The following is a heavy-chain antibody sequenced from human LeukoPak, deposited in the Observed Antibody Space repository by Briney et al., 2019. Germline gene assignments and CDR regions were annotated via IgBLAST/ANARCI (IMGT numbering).Heavy chain of an antibody. CDR2: IHDDGIVT. CDR1: GFAFTAYA. D-gene: IGHD3-16*01. V-gene: IGHV3-7*01. Sequence: GGSLRLSCAASGFAFTAYAMSWFRQTPEKGLEWVANIHDDGIVTHYVDSVKGRFTISRDNARNSVNLQLNSLRVEDTALYYCARGRGWVDHWGQGTLVTVSS. J-gene: IGHJ4*02. CDR3: ARGRGWVDH.